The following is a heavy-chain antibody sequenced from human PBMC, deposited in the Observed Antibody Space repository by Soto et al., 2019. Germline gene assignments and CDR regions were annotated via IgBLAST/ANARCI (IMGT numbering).Heavy chain of an antibody. V-gene: IGHV4-31*03. CDR3: ASGSRLGYCSGGSCYSIEY. CDR1: GGSISSGGYY. J-gene: IGHJ4*02. Sequence: PSETLSLTCTVSGGSISSGGYYWSWIRQHPGKGLEWIGYIYYSGSTYYNPSLKSRVTISVDTSKNQFSLKLSSVTAADTAVYYCASGSRLGYCSGGSCYSIEYWGQGTLVTVSS. D-gene: IGHD2-15*01. CDR2: IYYSGST.